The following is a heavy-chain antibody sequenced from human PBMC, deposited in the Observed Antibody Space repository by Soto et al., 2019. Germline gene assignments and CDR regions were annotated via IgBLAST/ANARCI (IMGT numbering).Heavy chain of an antibody. CDR1: GGSISSGGYY. V-gene: IGHV4-31*03. CDR2: IYYSGST. Sequence: QVQLQESGPGLVKPSQILSLTCTVSGGSISSGGYYWSWIRQHPGKGLAWIGYIYYSGSTYYNPSLKSRVTISVDTSKNQFSLKLSSVTAADTAVYYCAREWRDYYFDYWGQGTLVTVSS. CDR3: AREWRDYYFDY. J-gene: IGHJ4*02.